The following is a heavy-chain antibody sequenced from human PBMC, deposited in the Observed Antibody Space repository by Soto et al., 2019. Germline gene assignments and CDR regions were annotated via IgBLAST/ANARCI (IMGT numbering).Heavy chain of an antibody. V-gene: IGHV3-7*03. Sequence: PGGSLRLSCAASGFTLSLYWMSWVRQAPGKGLEWVSRIKPDGTETDYMDSVRGRFTISRDNFKNTLYLQMNSLRTEDTAVYYCAKGYCTNGVCYPDYWGQGTLVTVSS. CDR1: GFTLSLYW. J-gene: IGHJ4*02. CDR2: IKPDGTET. D-gene: IGHD2-8*01. CDR3: AKGYCTNGVCYPDY.